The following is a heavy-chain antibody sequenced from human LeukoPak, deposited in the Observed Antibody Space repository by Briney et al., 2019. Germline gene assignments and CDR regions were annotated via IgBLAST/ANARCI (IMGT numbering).Heavy chain of an antibody. Sequence: GGSLRLSCAASGFTFSSFAMIWVRQAPGKGLEWVSSINSYSSYIYYADSVKGRFTISRDNAKNSLYLQMNSLRAEDTAVYYCARGPTMKMDVWGKGTTVTVSS. J-gene: IGHJ6*04. D-gene: IGHD3-22*01. CDR3: ARGPTMKMDV. CDR1: GFTFSSFA. CDR2: INSYSSYI. V-gene: IGHV3-21*01.